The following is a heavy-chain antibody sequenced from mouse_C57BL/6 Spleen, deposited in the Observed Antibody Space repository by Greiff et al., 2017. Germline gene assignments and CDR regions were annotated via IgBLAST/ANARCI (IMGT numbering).Heavy chain of an antibody. Sequence: EVQLQQSGPELVKPGASVKISCKASGYTFTDYYMNWVKQSPGKSLEWIGDINPNTGGTSYNQKFKGKATLTVDKSSSTAYMELRSLTSEDSAVYYCASSHYDLQGYYSFDYWGQGTSVTVSS. CDR1: GYTFTDYY. D-gene: IGHD2-4*01. J-gene: IGHJ4*01. CDR3: ASSHYDLQGYYSFDY. V-gene: IGHV1-26*01. CDR2: INPNTGGT.